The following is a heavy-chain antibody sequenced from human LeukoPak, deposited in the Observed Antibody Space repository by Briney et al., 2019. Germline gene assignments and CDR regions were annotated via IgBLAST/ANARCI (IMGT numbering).Heavy chain of an antibody. J-gene: IGHJ4*02. V-gene: IGHV3-21*01. CDR2: ISGSGSSYS. CDR3: VRDYDSTFYFDY. Sequence: GSLRLSCAASGFTFSSYSMNWVRQAPGKGLEWVSSISGSGSSYSYYADSVKGRFTISRDNSKNSLYLQMNSLRVEDTAVYYCVRDYDSTFYFDYWGQGTLVTVSS. CDR1: GFTFSSYS. D-gene: IGHD3-3*01.